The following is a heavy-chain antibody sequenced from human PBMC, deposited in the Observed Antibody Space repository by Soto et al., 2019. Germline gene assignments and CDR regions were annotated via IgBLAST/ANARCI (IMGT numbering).Heavy chain of an antibody. CDR2: IYYSGST. J-gene: IGHJ4*02. D-gene: IGHD3-10*01. CDR1: GGSISSSSYY. V-gene: IGHV4-39*01. Sequence: PSETLSLTCTVSGGSISSSSYYWGWIRQPPGKGLEWIGSIYYSGSTYYNPSLKSRVTISVDTSKNQFSLKLSSVTAADTAVYYCARGGFGELLFGAFDYWGQGTLVTVS. CDR3: ARGGFGELLFGAFDY.